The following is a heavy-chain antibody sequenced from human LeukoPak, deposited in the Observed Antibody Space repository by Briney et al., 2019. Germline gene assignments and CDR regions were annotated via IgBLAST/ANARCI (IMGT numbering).Heavy chain of an antibody. D-gene: IGHD3-22*01. CDR3: VVWGEDRSGHRFDF. CDR1: GFTFNSYA. V-gene: IGHV3-74*01. CDR2: INTDGSNT. J-gene: IGHJ4*02. Sequence: GGSLRLSCAASGFTFNSYAMSWVRQAPGKGLMWVSRINTDGSNTHYADSVKGRFTISRDNAKNTLYLQMNGLRVEDTAVYYCVVWGEDRSGHRFDFWGQGTLVTVSS.